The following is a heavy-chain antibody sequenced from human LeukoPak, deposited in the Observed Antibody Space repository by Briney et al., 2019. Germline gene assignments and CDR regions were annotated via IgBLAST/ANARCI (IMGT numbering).Heavy chain of an antibody. CDR2: IYYSGST. V-gene: IGHV4-59*12. Sequence: SETLSLTCTVSGGSISSYYWSWIRQPPGKGLEWIGYIYYSGSTNYNPSLKSRVTISLDTSKNQFSLKLSSVTAADTAVYYCARAPSTKSDNGDYPRGGYYYYVIAVWGQGTTVTVSS. CDR3: ARAPSTKSDNGDYPRGGYYYYVIAV. J-gene: IGHJ6*02. CDR1: GGSISSYY. D-gene: IGHD4-17*01.